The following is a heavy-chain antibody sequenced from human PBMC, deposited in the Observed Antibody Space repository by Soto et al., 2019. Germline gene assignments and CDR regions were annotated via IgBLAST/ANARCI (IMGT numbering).Heavy chain of an antibody. CDR1: GGSISSSSYY. Sequence: PSETLSLTCTVSGGSISSSSYYWGWIRQPPGKGLEWIGSIYYSGSTYYNPSLKSRVTISVDTSKNQFSLKLSSVTAADTAVYYCARHAWYSSGWYRLGWFDPWGQGTLVTVPS. V-gene: IGHV4-39*01. CDR3: ARHAWYSSGWYRLGWFDP. J-gene: IGHJ5*02. CDR2: IYYSGST. D-gene: IGHD6-19*01.